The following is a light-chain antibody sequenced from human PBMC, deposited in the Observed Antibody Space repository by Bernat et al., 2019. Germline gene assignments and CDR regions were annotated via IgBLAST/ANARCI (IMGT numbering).Light chain of an antibody. Sequence: AIRMTQSPSSFSASTGDRVTITCRASQGISSYLAWYQQKPGKAPKLLIYAASTLQSGVPSRFSGSGSGTDFTLTISCLQSEDFATYYCPQYYSYPYTVGQGTKLEIK. J-gene: IGKJ2*01. CDR3: PQYYSYPYT. CDR2: AAS. CDR1: QGISSY. V-gene: IGKV1-8*01.